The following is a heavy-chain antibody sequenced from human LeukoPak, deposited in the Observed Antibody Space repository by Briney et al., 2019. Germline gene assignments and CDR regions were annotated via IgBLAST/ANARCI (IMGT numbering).Heavy chain of an antibody. D-gene: IGHD2-15*01. Sequence: PGGSLRLSCAASGFTFSSYAMHWVRQAPGKGLEYVSAISSNGGSTYYANSVKGRFTISRDNSKNTLHLQMGSLRAEDMAVYYCARDQGSPGYCSGGSCPIGYWGQGTLVTVSS. CDR1: GFTFSSYA. J-gene: IGHJ4*02. CDR3: ARDQGSPGYCSGGSCPIGY. CDR2: ISSNGGST. V-gene: IGHV3-64*01.